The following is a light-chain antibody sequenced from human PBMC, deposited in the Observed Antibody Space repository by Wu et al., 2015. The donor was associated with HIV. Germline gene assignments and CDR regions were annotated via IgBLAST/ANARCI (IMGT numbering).Light chain of an antibody. J-gene: IGKJ1*01. CDR2: LAS. CDR1: QGINSF. CDR3: QQYNTSPPWT. V-gene: IGKV1-27*01. Sequence: DIQMTQSPSSLSASVGDKVTITCRASQGINSFLAWYQQKPGKAPQLLIYLASTLQSGVPSRFSGSGSGTEFTLTISSLQSEDFAVYYCQQYNTSPPWTFGQGTKVEIK.